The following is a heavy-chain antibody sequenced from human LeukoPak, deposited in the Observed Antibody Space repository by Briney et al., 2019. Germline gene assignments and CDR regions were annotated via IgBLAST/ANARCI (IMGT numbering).Heavy chain of an antibody. Sequence: SETLSLTCAVYGGSFSGYYWSWIRQPPGKGLEWIGEINHSGSTNYNPSLKRRVTISVDTSKNQFSLKLNSVTAAETAVYYCARGSGSSGYKDYFDYWGQGTLVTVSS. CDR1: GGSFSGYY. CDR3: ARGSGSSGYKDYFDY. D-gene: IGHD3-22*01. CDR2: INHSGST. J-gene: IGHJ4*02. V-gene: IGHV4-34*01.